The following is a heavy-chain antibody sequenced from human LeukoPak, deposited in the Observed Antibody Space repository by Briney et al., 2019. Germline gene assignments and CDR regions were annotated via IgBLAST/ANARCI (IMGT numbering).Heavy chain of an antibody. J-gene: IGHJ1*01. V-gene: IGHV3-15*01. D-gene: IGHD3-10*01. CDR2: IKSKSDGGTT. CDR1: GITFYHIL. Sequence: GGSLRHLWSGFGITFYHILDHLVPQAPGKGLEWVGRIKSKSDGGTTDYAAPVKGRFTMSRDDSKNTLYLQMNSLKTEDTAVYDCFTGARLVELVFDIWGQGILVTVSS. CDR3: FTGARLVELVFDI.